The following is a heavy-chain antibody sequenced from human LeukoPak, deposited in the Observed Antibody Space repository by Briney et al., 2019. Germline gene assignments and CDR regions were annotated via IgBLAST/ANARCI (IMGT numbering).Heavy chain of an antibody. J-gene: IGHJ6*02. D-gene: IGHD5-12*01. CDR3: ARVCPPSGLSANYYYYGMDV. CDR1: GGSISSYY. CDR2: IYYSGST. V-gene: IGHV4-59*01. Sequence: SETLSLTCTVSGGSISSYYWSWIRQPPGKGLEWIGYIYYSGSTNYNPSLKSRVTISVDTSKNQFSLKLSSVTAADTAVYYCARVCPPSGLSANYYYYGMDVWGQGTTVTVSS.